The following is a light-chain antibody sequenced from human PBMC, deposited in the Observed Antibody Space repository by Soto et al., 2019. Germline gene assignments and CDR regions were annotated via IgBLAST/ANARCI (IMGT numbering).Light chain of an antibody. J-gene: IGKJ2*01. CDR3: RQYDDGPYT. V-gene: IGKV3-15*01. CDR1: QSVSSN. Sequence: EIVMTQSPATLSLSPGERATLSCRASQSVSSNVAWYQQIPGQTPRLLIYGASTRATGIPVRFSGSGSGTEFTLTISSLQSEDFAVYYCRQYDDGPYTFGQGTKVEI. CDR2: GAS.